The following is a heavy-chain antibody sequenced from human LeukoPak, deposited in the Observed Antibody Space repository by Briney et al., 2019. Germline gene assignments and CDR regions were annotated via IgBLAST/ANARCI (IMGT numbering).Heavy chain of an antibody. CDR2: IYYSGST. J-gene: IGHJ5*02. D-gene: IGHD3-10*01. Sequence: SETLSLTCTVSGGSISSSSYYWGWIRQPPGKGLEWIGSIYYSGSTYYNPSLKSRVTISVDTSRNQFSLKLSSVTAADTAVYYCATHPKSCTRGIFITGKACWFDPWGQGTLVTVSS. CDR3: ATHPKSCTRGIFITGKACWFDP. CDR1: GGSISSSSYY. V-gene: IGHV4-39*01.